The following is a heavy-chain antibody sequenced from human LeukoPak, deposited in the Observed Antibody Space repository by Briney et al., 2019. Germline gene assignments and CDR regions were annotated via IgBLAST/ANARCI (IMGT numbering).Heavy chain of an antibody. V-gene: IGHV3-23*01. CDR1: GFTFSSLA. D-gene: IGHD1-1*01. CDR2: IRSNVDTT. Sequence: GGSLRLSCTPSGFTFSSLAMTLVRQAPGKGLEWVSTIRSNVDTTYNPDSVKGRFTISRDNSKNTLYLELNSLGVEDTATFYCAKGQELDDGVFDSWGQGTMVTVSS. CDR3: AKGQELDDGVFDS. J-gene: IGHJ4*02.